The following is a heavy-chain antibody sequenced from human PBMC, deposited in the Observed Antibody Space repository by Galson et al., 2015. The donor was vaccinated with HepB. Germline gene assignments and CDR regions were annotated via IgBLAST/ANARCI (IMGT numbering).Heavy chain of an antibody. CDR1: GGTFSSYA. J-gene: IGHJ6*03. D-gene: IGHD6-13*01. CDR2: IIPIFGTA. CDR3: ASLGSSSGHPYYYYYMDV. V-gene: IGHV1-69*13. Sequence: SVKVSCKASGGTFSSYAISWVRQAPGQGLEWMGGIIPIFGTANYAQKFQGRVTITADESTSTAYMELSSLRSEDTAVYYCASLGSSSGHPYYYYYMDVWGKGTTVTVSS.